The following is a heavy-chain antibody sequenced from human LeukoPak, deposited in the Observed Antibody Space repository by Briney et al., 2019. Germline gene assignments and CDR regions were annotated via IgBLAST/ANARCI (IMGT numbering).Heavy chain of an antibody. J-gene: IGHJ4*02. CDR2: NSAYNGNT. D-gene: IGHD3-3*01. CDR3: ARTGEWLLFYYFDY. CDR1: GYTFTSYG. V-gene: IGHV1-18*01. Sequence: ASVKVSCKAAGYTFTSYGISWVRQARGQGLEWMGWNSAYNGNTNYAQKLQGRVTMTTDTSTCTAYMELRSLRSDDTAVYYCARTGEWLLFYYFDYWGQGTLVTVSS.